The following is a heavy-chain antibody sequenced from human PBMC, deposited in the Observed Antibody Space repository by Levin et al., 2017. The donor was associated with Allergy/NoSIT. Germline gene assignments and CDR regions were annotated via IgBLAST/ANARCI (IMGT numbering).Heavy chain of an antibody. CDR3: ARTPVTIYGYYFDY. V-gene: IGHV4-59*01. CDR2: IYYSGST. D-gene: IGHD3-3*01. CDR1: GGSISSYY. J-gene: IGHJ4*02. Sequence: SETLSLTCTVSGGSISSYYWSWIRQPPGKGLEWIGYIYYSGSTNYNPSLKSRVTISVDTSKNQFSLKLSSVTAADTAVYYCARTPVTIYGYYFDYWGQGTLVTVSS.